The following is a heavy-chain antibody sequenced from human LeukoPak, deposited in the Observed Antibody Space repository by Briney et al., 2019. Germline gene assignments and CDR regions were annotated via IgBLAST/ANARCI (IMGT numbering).Heavy chain of an antibody. CDR3: ARDVERVGATMSNY. J-gene: IGHJ4*02. V-gene: IGHV3-30*04. CDR1: GFTFSSYA. CDR2: ISYDGSNK. Sequence: GGSLRLSCAASGFTFSSYAMHWVRQAPGKGLEWVAVISYDGSNKYYADSVKGRFTISRDNSKNTLYLQMNSLRAEDTAVYYCARDVERVGATMSNYWGQGTLVTVSS. D-gene: IGHD1-26*01.